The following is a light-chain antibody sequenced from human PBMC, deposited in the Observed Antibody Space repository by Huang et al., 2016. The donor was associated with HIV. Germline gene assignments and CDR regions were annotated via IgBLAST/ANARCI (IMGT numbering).Light chain of an antibody. CDR3: QQYYNTLPIT. Sequence: DIQLTQSPSSLSASVGDRVTITCRASQAIRKSLAWYQQRPGQAPNLLLYATSRLENGIPSRVSGSGSGTDYTLSISSLQPEDSATYFCQQYYNTLPITVGQGTRLEI. V-gene: IGKV1-NL1*01. J-gene: IGKJ5*01. CDR1: QAIRKS. CDR2: ATS.